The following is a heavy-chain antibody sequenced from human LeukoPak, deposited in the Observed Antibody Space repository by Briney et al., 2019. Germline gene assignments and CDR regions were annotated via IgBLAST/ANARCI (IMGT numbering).Heavy chain of an antibody. J-gene: IGHJ4*02. CDR1: GFTFSSYE. D-gene: IGHD3-10*01. Sequence: GGSLRLSCAASGFTFSSYEMNWVRQAPGKGLEWVSYISSGGETIYYADSVNGRFTISRDNAKNSLYPQMNSLRGEDTAVYYCARDARSVRGVIPYFDYWGQGTLVTVSS. V-gene: IGHV3-48*03. CDR3: ARDARSVRGVIPYFDY. CDR2: ISSGGETI.